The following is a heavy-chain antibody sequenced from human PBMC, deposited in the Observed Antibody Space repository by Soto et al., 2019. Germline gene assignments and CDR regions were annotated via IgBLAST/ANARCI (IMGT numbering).Heavy chain of an antibody. V-gene: IGHV1-18*01. D-gene: IGHD2-21*02. CDR1: GYIFTKYG. J-gene: IGHJ5*02. Sequence: QVQVVQSGPELKKPGASVKVSCKAQGYIFTKYGIGWVRQAPGHGLEWTGLINVYNGDRKVAQKFQDRVSMITDTATDTAYMELKSLRSGDTAVYYCARLQLGGDRMLNWFDPWGQGTLVTVSS. CDR3: ARLQLGGDRMLNWFDP. CDR2: INVYNGDR.